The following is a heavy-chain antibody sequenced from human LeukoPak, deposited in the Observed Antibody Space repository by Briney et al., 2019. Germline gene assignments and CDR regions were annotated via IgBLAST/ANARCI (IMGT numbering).Heavy chain of an antibody. CDR1: GFTFRSYA. V-gene: IGHV3-23*01. CDR3: AKDLSAGHFDY. D-gene: IGHD6-13*01. CDR2: ISMSGART. J-gene: IGHJ4*02. Sequence: GGSLRLSCAASGFTFRSYAMTWVRQAPGKGLEWVSTISMSGARTYYADSVKCRFTISRDNSKNTLYLQMNSLRPDDTAVYYCAKDLSAGHFDYWGQGSLVTVSS.